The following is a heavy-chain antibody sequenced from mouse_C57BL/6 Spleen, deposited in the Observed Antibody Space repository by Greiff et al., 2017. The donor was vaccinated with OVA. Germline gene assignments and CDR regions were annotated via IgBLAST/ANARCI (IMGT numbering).Heavy chain of an antibody. CDR2: IWSGGST. J-gene: IGHJ4*01. CDR1: GFSLTSYG. Sequence: VQLQQSGPGLVQPSQSLSITCTVSGFSLTSYGVHWVRQSPGKGLEWLGVIWSGGSTDYNAAFISRLSISKDNSKSQVFFKMDSLQADDTAIYYCAHGGVYGYDVGYAMDYWGQGTSVTVSA. CDR3: AHGGVYGYDVGYAMDY. D-gene: IGHD2-2*01. V-gene: IGHV2-2*01.